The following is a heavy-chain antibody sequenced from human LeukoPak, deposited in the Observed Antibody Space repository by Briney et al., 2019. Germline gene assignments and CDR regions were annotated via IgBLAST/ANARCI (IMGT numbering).Heavy chain of an antibody. D-gene: IGHD1-26*01. CDR1: GFTFSSYG. CDR2: ISYDGVDE. J-gene: IGHJ4*02. Sequence: GGSLRLSCAASGFTFSSYGMHWVRQAPGKGLEWVAVISYDGVDEYYADSVKGRFTIFRDNSKDTLYLQLNALTADDTAVYYCATEWAGATRRFEHWGQGTLVTVSS. CDR3: ATEWAGATRRFEH. V-gene: IGHV3-30*03.